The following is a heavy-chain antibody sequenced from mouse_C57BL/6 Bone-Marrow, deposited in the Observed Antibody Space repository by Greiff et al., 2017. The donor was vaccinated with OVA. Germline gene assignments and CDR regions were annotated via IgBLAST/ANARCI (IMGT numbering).Heavy chain of an antibody. CDR2: INPGSGGT. CDR1: GYAFTNYL. J-gene: IGHJ2*01. D-gene: IGHD1-1*01. Sequence: VQRVESGAELVRPGTSVKVSCKASGYAFTNYLIEWVKQRPGQGLEWIGVINPGSGGTNYNEKFKGKATLTADKSSSTAYMQLSSLTSEDSAVYFCARGFYGSSYGDYWGQGTTLTVSS. V-gene: IGHV1-54*01. CDR3: ARGFYGSSYGDY.